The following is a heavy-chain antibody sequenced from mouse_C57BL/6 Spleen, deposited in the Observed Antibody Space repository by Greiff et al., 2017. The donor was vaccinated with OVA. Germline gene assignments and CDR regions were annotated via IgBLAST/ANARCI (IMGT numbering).Heavy chain of an antibody. CDR2: ISDGGSYT. CDR1: GFTFSSYA. J-gene: IGHJ3*01. V-gene: IGHV5-4*01. Sequence: DVKLVESGGGLVKPGGSLKLSCAASGFTFSSYAMSWVRQTPEKRLEWVATISDGGSYTYYPDNVKGRFTISRDNAKNNLYLQMSHLKSEDTAMYYCARDQRLAYWGQGTLVTVSA. CDR3: ARDQRLAY.